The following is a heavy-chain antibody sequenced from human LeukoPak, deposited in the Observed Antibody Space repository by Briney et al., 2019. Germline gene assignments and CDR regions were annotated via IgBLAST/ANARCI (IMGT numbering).Heavy chain of an antibody. Sequence: GASVKVSCKTSGYSENFYGITGVRQVAGQGLEWMGWISAQHGQTEYAPNSQDRVTMTTDTYTNTAYMELRSLRSDDTAVYYCAGSLGYCTSNVCYLKYWGQGTLVTVSS. V-gene: IGHV1-18*01. CDR2: ISAQHGQT. CDR1: GYSENFYG. D-gene: IGHD2-8*01. J-gene: IGHJ4*02. CDR3: AGSLGYCTSNVCYLKY.